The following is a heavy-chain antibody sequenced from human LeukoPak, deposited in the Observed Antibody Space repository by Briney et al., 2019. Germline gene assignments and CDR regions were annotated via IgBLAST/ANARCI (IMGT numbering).Heavy chain of an antibody. Sequence: GGSLRLSCAASGFTFSSYAMSWVRQAPGKGLEWVSSISGSGGSTYYADSVKGRFTISRDNSKNTLYLQMNSLRAEGTAVYYCAKELSTYTTQGGFDPWGQGTLVTASS. CDR1: GFTFSSYA. V-gene: IGHV3-23*01. CDR3: AKELSTYTTQGGFDP. J-gene: IGHJ5*02. D-gene: IGHD3-16*01. CDR2: ISGSGGST.